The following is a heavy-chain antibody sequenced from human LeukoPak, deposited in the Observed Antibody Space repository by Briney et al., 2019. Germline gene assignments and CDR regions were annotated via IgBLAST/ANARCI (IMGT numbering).Heavy chain of an antibody. CDR1: GFTFSSYA. V-gene: IGHV3-64*01. J-gene: IGHJ4*02. D-gene: IGHD3-22*01. CDR2: ISSNGGST. Sequence: GGSLRLSCAASGFTFSSYAMPWVRQAPGKGLEYVSAISSNGGSTYYANSVKGRFTISRDNSKNTLYLQMGSLRAEDMAVYYCARGSYYDSSGYLDYWGQGTLVTVSS. CDR3: ARGSYYDSSGYLDY.